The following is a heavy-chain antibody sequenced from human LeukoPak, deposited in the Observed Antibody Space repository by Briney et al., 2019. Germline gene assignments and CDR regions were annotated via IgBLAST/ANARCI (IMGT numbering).Heavy chain of an antibody. Sequence: GGSLRLSCAASGFTVSSNYMSWVRQAPGKGLEWVSAISGSGGSTYYADSVKGRFTISRDNSKNTLYLQMNSLRAEDTAVYYCAKVGGDYDILTGKAPYWGQGTLVTVSS. D-gene: IGHD3-9*01. CDR2: ISGSGGST. J-gene: IGHJ4*02. CDR3: AKVGGDYDILTGKAPY. V-gene: IGHV3-23*01. CDR1: GFTVSSNY.